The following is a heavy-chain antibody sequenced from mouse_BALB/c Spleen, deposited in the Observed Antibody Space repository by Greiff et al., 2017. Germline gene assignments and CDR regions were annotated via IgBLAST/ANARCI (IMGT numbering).Heavy chain of an antibody. CDR3: TLTTVVAGGFGYAMDY. J-gene: IGHJ4*01. CDR1: GFTFSSCY. V-gene: IGHV1-5*01. CDR2: IYPGNSDT. D-gene: IGHD1-1*01. Sequence: EVQLQQSGAELMKPGASVKLSCKTSGFTFSSCYISWLKQKPGQGLEWIGAIYPGNSDTSYNEKFKGKATLTAVTSASSAYMQLSSLTNEDSAVYYCTLTTVVAGGFGYAMDYWGQGTSVTVSA.